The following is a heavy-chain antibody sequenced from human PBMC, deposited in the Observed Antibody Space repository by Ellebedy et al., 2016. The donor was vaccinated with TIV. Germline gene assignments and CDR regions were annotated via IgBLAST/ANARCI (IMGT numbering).Heavy chain of an antibody. CDR3: AKLSVVATAGTYYYHSMDV. J-gene: IGHJ6*02. CDR1: GGSISRSY. D-gene: IGHD6-13*01. V-gene: IGHV4-59*01. CDR2: IQYIGST. Sequence: MPSETLSLTCTVSGGSISRSYWSWVRQSPGKGLEGIGYIQYIGSTHYNPPLKTRVTISVDASRNQFSLNLRSVTAADTALYYSAKLSVVATAGTYYYHSMDVWGQGTTVTVSS.